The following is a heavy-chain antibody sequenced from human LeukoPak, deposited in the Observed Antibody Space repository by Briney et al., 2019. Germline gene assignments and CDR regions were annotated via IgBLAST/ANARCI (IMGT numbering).Heavy chain of an antibody. CDR2: IWYDGSNK. D-gene: IGHD6-13*01. V-gene: IGHV3-30*19. CDR1: GSIFSSYV. CDR3: ARPYIAAAGFSDY. J-gene: IGHJ4*02. Sequence: PGGSLRLSCVASGSIFSSYVMHWVRQAPGKGLEWVAVIWYDGSNKYYADSVKGRFTISRDNSKNTLYLQMNSLRAEDTAVYYCARPYIAAAGFSDYWGQGTLVTVSS.